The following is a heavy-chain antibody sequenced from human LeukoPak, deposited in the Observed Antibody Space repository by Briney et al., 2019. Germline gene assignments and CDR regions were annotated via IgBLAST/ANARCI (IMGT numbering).Heavy chain of an antibody. V-gene: IGHV1-3*03. CDR1: GYTFTSYA. Sequence: ASVKVSCKASGYTFTSYAMHWVRQAPGQRLEWMGWINAGNGNTKYSQEFQGRVTITRDTSASTAYMELSSLRSEDMAVYYCARGGWSGSYFNYYMDVWGKGTTVTVSS. J-gene: IGHJ6*03. CDR3: ARGGWSGSYFNYYMDV. D-gene: IGHD1-26*01. CDR2: INAGNGNT.